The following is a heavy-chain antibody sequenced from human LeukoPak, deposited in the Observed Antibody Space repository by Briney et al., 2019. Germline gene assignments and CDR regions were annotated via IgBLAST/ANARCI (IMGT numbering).Heavy chain of an antibody. Sequence: GGSLRLSCAASEFSFSRFSLNWVRQAPGKGLEWIAYISGRGGTRNYADSVKGRFTISRDNAENSLFLQMNSLRAEDAAVYYCARDRVEDTAKIGKFYYYHMDVWGNGTTVTVSS. V-gene: IGHV3-48*04. J-gene: IGHJ6*03. CDR3: ARDRVEDTAKIGKFYYYHMDV. CDR1: EFSFSRFS. CDR2: ISGRGGTR. D-gene: IGHD5-18*01.